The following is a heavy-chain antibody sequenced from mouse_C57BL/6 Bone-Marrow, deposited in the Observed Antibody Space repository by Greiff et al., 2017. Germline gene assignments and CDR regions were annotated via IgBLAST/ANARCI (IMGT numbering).Heavy chain of an antibody. CDR3: ARREDY. J-gene: IGHJ2*01. V-gene: IGHV1-76*01. CDR1: GYTFTDYY. Sequence: VKLQESGAELVRPGASVKLSCKASGYTFTDYYINWVKQRPGQGLEWIARIYPGSGNTYYNEKFKGKATLTAEKSSSTAYMQLSSLTSEDSAVYFCARREDYWGQGTTLTVSS. CDR2: IYPGSGNT.